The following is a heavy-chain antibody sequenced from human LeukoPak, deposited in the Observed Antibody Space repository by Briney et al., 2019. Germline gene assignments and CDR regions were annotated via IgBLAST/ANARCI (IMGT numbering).Heavy chain of an antibody. Sequence: GGSLTLSCAASGFTFSSYAMSWVRQAPGKGLEWVSAIRGSGGSTYYADSVKGRFSISKDNSKNTLYLQMNSLRAEDTAVYYCAKIGWDDAFDIWGQGTMVTVSS. CDR3: AKIGWDDAFDI. D-gene: IGHD6-19*01. CDR2: IRGSGGST. J-gene: IGHJ3*02. CDR1: GFTFSSYA. V-gene: IGHV3-23*01.